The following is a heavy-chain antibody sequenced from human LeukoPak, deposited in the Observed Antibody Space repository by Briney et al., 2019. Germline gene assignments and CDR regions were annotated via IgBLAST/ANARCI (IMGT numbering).Heavy chain of an antibody. CDR1: GESFSGYF. CDR2: INHSGSTS. Sequence: PSETLPLTCAVYGESFSGYFWNWIRQPPGKGLEWIGEINHSGSTSNHNPSLKSRVTMSVDTSKNQFSLKLSSVTAADTAVYYCARKSGYARDYWGQGNLVTVSS. V-gene: IGHV4-34*01. D-gene: IGHD5-12*01. J-gene: IGHJ4*02. CDR3: ARKSGYARDY.